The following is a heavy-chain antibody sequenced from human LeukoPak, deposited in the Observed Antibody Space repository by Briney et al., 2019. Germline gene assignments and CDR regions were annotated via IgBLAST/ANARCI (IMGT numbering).Heavy chain of an antibody. CDR2: IFHSGNS. D-gene: IGHD4-17*01. CDR3: ARVTYVDDMLYQYFDY. V-gene: IGHV4-38-2*01. J-gene: IGHJ4*02. CDR1: SYSISSGSY. Sequence: SETLSLTCAVSSYSISSGSYWGWIRQSPGKGLEWVGSIFHSGNSYYNPSLKSRLTMSVDTSKNLFSLKLTSVTAADTALYYCARVTYVDDMLYQYFDYWGQGILVTVSS.